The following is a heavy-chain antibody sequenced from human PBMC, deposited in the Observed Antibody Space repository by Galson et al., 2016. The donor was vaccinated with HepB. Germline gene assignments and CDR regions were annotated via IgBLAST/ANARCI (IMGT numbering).Heavy chain of an antibody. J-gene: IGHJ4*02. CDR1: GYTFTTYG. CDR3: ARGPVGGSSGVCFDY. V-gene: IGHV1-3*01. Sequence: SVKVSCKASGYTFTTYGIHWVRRAPGQRLEWMGWINAGNGDTRYSQKFRGRVTITRDTSTSTAYMELSGLTSEDTAVYYCARGPVGGSSGVCFDYWGRETLVTVSS. CDR2: INAGNGDT. D-gene: IGHD5-12*01.